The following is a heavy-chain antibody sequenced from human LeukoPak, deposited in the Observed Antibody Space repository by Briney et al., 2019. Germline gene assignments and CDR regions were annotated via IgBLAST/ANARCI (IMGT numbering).Heavy chain of an antibody. D-gene: IGHD5-24*01. CDR1: GFTFSSYS. CDR3: ARAPGLQSLVFDY. V-gene: IGHV3-21*01. CDR2: ISSSSSYI. Sequence: PGGSLRLSCAASGFTFSSYSMNWVRQAPGKGLEWVSSISSSSSYIYYADSVKGRFTISRDNAKNSLYLQMNSLRAEDTAVYYCARAPGLQSLVFDYWGQGTLVTVSS. J-gene: IGHJ4*02.